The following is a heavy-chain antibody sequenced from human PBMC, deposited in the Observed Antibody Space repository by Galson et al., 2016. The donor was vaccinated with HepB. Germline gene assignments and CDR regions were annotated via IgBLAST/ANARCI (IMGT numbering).Heavy chain of an antibody. CDR1: GLTFSSYG. J-gene: IGHJ4*02. Sequence: SLRLSCAASGLTFSSYGMSWVRQAPGKGLEWVSTMSGSGGTTYYADSVKGRFTIPRDNSRNTVFLQMNSLTAEDTAVYYCAKAPSGWSYYFDYWGQGILVTVSS. CDR3: AKAPSGWSYYFDY. V-gene: IGHV3-23*01. CDR2: MSGSGGTT. D-gene: IGHD6-19*01.